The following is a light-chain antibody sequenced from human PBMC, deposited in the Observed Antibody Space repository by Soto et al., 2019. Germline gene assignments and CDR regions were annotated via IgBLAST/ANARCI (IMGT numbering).Light chain of an antibody. CDR3: KQYNNWPPT. V-gene: IGKV3-15*01. CDR2: DAS. J-gene: IGKJ1*01. Sequence: EIVMTQSPATLSVSPGERATLSCRASQSVSSNLAWYQQKPGQAPRLLIYDASTRATGIPARFSGSGSGTEFTLTISSLQSEDFAVYYCKQYNNWPPTFGQGTKVKI. CDR1: QSVSSN.